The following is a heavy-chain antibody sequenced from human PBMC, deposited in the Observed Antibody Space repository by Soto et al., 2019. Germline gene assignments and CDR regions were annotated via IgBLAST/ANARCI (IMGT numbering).Heavy chain of an antibody. V-gene: IGHV3-33*06. CDR2: IWYDGSNK. CDR1: GFTFSSYG. D-gene: IGHD6-13*01. J-gene: IGHJ4*02. CDR3: AKDQGSSWYEIDY. Sequence: GGSLRLSCEASGFTFSSYGMHWVRQAPGKGLEWVAVIWYDGSNKYYADSVKGRFTISRDHSKNTLYLQMNSLRAEDTAVYYCAKDQGSSWYEIDYWGQGTLVTVSS.